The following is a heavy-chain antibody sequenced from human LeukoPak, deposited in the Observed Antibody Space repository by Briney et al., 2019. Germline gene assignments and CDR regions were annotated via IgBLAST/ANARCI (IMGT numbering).Heavy chain of an antibody. V-gene: IGHV4-39*07. CDR1: GDSISTSSFH. Sequence: PSETLSLTCTVSGDSISTSSFHWGWIRQPPGKGLEWIGSLDYSATIYYNPSLNSRVTLSLDTSRNQFSLSLISATDADTAVYYCARSRRNSRTDFEYWGQGTLVTVSS. CDR3: ARSRRNSRTDFEY. D-gene: IGHD1-7*01. CDR2: LDYSATI. J-gene: IGHJ4*02.